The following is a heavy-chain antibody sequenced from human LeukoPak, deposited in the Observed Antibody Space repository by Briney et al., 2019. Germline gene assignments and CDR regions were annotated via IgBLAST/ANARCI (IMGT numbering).Heavy chain of an antibody. Sequence: PGRSLRLSCAASGFTFSSYGMHWVRQAPGKGLEWVAVISYDGSNKYYADSVKGRFTISRDNSKNTLYLQMNSRRAEDTAVYYCANPYLRSTNCLEYWGQGTL. J-gene: IGHJ5*01. CDR1: GFTFSSYG. D-gene: IGHD2-2*01. CDR3: ANPYLRSTNCLEY. CDR2: ISYDGSNK. V-gene: IGHV3-30*18.